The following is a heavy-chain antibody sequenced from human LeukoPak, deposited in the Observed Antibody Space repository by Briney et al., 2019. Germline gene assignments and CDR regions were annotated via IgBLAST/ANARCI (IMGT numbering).Heavy chain of an antibody. CDR1: GYTFTYYY. Sequence: EASVKVSCKASGYTFTYYYMHWVRQAPGQGLEWMGWINPNSGGTNYAQKFQGRVTMTRDTSINTAYMDLSRLTSDDTAVYYCARELMTTMTTVDDWGQGTLVTVSS. CDR3: ARELMTTMTTVDD. CDR2: INPNSGGT. J-gene: IGHJ4*02. D-gene: IGHD4-17*01. V-gene: IGHV1-2*02.